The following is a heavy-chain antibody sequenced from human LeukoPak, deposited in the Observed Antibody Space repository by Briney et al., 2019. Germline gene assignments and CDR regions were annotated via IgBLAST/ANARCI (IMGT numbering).Heavy chain of an antibody. CDR3: ASPGGYYFVAFDI. D-gene: IGHD2/OR15-2a*01. J-gene: IGHJ3*02. V-gene: IGHV3-74*01. Sequence: PGESLRLSCAASGFTFDNAWMHWVRQAPGKGLVWVSHINRDGSSTSYADSVKGRFTISRDSAKNTPYLQMNSLRAEDTAVYYCASPGGYYFVAFDIWGQGTKVTASS. CDR2: INRDGSST. CDR1: GFTFDNAW.